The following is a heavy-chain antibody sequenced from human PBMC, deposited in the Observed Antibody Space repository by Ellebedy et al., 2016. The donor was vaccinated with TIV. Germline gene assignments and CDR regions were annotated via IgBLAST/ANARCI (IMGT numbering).Heavy chain of an antibody. CDR2: IKEDGSEA. CDR3: ARAGGRHSTGSGFN. Sequence: GESLKISCAASGFTFSGYWMSWVRQAPGKGLEWVANIKEDGSEAYYVDSVKGRFTISRDNAKNSLYLQMSNLRAEDTAVFYCARAGGRHSTGSGFNWGQGTRVTVST. D-gene: IGHD2-2*01. J-gene: IGHJ4*02. V-gene: IGHV3-7*03. CDR1: GFTFSGYW.